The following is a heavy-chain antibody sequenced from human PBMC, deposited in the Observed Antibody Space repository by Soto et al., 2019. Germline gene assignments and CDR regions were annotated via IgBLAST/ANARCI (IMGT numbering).Heavy chain of an antibody. D-gene: IGHD3-3*01. CDR2: INPNSGGT. J-gene: IGHJ5*02. CDR1: GYTFTGYY. CDR3: ARGLTYYHFWSGTPGINWFDP. V-gene: IGHV1-2*02. Sequence: ASVKVSCKASGYTFTGYYMHWVRQAPGQGLEWMGWINPNSGGTNYAQKFQGRVTMTRDTSISTAYMELSRLRSDDTAVYYCARGLTYYHFWSGTPGINWFDPWGQGTLVTVSS.